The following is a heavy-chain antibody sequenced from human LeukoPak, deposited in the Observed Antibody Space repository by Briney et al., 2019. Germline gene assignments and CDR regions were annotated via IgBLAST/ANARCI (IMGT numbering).Heavy chain of an antibody. CDR3: ASAFVPAADY. Sequence: GGSLRLSCAASGFTFSSYAMSWVRQAPGKGLEWVSAISGSGGSTYYADSVKGRFTISRDNAKNSLYLQMNSLRAEDTAMYYCASAFVPAADYWGQGTLVTVSS. D-gene: IGHD2-2*01. CDR1: GFTFSSYA. CDR2: ISGSGGST. J-gene: IGHJ4*02. V-gene: IGHV3-23*01.